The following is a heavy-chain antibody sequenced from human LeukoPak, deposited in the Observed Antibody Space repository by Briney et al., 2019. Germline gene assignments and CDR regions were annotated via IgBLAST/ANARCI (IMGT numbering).Heavy chain of an antibody. J-gene: IGHJ4*02. Sequence: GGSLRLSCTASGFTFSSYAMSWVRQAPGKGLEWVSAISGSGGSTYYADSVEGRFTISRDNSKNTLYLQMNSLRAEDTAVYYCARDFAVYYYDSSGCDYWGQGTLVTVSS. D-gene: IGHD3-22*01. V-gene: IGHV3-23*01. CDR1: GFTFSSYA. CDR2: ISGSGGST. CDR3: ARDFAVYYYDSSGCDY.